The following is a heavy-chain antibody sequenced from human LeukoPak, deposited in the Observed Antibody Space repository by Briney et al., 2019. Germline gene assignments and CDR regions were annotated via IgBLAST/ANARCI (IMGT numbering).Heavy chain of an antibody. CDR2: ISSSSSYI. CDR3: ASDEAAPGRADY. J-gene: IGHJ4*02. D-gene: IGHD6-6*01. Sequence: GGSLRLSCAASGFTFSSYSMKWVRQAPGKGLEWVSSISSSSSYIYYADSVKGRFTISRDNAKNSLYLQMNSLRAEDTAVYYCASDEAAPGRADYWGQGTLVTVSS. CDR1: GFTFSSYS. V-gene: IGHV3-21*01.